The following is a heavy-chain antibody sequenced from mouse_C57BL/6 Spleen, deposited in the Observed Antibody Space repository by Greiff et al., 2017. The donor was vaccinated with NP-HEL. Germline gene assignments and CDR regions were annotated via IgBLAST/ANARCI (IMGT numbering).Heavy chain of an antibody. CDR1: GYTFTDYY. CDR3: ARWSYYDYGHAMDY. J-gene: IGHJ4*01. Sequence: QVQLQQPGPELVKPGASVKISCKASGYTFTDYYINWVKQRPGQGLEWIGWIFPGSGSTYYNEKFKGKATLTVDKSSSTAYMLLSSLTSEDSAVYFCARWSYYDYGHAMDYWGQGASVTVAS. V-gene: IGHV1-75*01. CDR2: IFPGSGST. D-gene: IGHD2-4*01.